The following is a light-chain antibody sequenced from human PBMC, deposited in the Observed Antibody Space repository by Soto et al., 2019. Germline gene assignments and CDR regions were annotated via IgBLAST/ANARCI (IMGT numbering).Light chain of an antibody. CDR2: GAS. V-gene: IGKV3-20*01. J-gene: IGKJ1*01. CDR1: QSVAKNY. CDR3: QRYDFSPT. Sequence: EIVLTQSPGTLSLSPGERATLSCRASQSVAKNYLAWYQQRPGQTPRLLIWGASNRAGGVPDRFSDSGSGTDFSFTISRLEPDDFAVYYCQRYDFSPTFGQGTKVEIK.